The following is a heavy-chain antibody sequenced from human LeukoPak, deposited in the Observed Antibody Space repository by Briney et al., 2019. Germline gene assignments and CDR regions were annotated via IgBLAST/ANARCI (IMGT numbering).Heavy chain of an antibody. J-gene: IGHJ4*02. V-gene: IGHV4-34*01. CDR2: INNRGST. CDR3: ARDSDSGFE. Sequence: SDTLSLTCAVSGGSFSFYYWHWIRQPPGKGLEWIGEINNRGSTQYNPSLRSRVTISVDTSRNHFSLKLTPVTAADTAVYFCARDSDSGFEWGQGTLVTVSS. D-gene: IGHD3-16*01. CDR1: GGSFSFYY.